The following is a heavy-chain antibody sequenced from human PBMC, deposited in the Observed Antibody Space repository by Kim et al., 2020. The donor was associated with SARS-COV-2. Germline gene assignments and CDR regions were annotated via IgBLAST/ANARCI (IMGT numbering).Heavy chain of an antibody. J-gene: IGHJ6*02. V-gene: IGHV3-30*07. CDR3: ARDRDGYSYGSSGMDV. D-gene: IGHD5-18*01. Sequence: YVKGRFTHSRDNSKNTVYLQMNSLRAEDTAVYYCARDRDGYSYGSSGMDVWGQGTTVTVSS.